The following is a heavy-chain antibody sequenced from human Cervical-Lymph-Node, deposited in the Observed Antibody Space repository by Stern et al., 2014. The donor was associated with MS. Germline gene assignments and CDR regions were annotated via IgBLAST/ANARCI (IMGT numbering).Heavy chain of an antibody. D-gene: IGHD6-19*01. CDR3: ARSVVRRPFIAMAVRFNGLDV. CDR2: INCHSGDT. J-gene: IGHJ6*02. V-gene: IGHV1-2*02. CDR1: GDRLTDSH. Sequence: VQLVESGTEVKKPGASVRVSCKASGDRLTDSHVNWVRQAPGQGLEWMGWINCHSGDTDYAPKFQGRVTMTRDTSTSAAYMEVTSLRSDDTAVYYCARSVVRRPFIAMAVRFNGLDVWGQGTTVTVTS.